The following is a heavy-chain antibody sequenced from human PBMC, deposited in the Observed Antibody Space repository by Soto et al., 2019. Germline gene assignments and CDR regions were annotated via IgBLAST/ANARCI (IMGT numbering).Heavy chain of an antibody. CDR3: ARENWGNSSSSGGGYNYYGMDV. CDR2: IGTAGDT. Sequence: GGSLRLSCAASGFTFSSNDMHWVRQATGKGLEWVSAIGTAGDTYYPGSVKGRFTISRENAKNSLYLQMNSLRAEDTAVYYCARENWGNSSSSGGGYNYYGMDVWGQGTTVTVSS. CDR1: GFTFSSND. V-gene: IGHV3-13*01. D-gene: IGHD6-6*01. J-gene: IGHJ6*02.